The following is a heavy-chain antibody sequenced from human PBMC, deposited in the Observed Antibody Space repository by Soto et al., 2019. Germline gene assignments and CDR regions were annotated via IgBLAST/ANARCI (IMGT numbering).Heavy chain of an antibody. D-gene: IGHD3-10*01. CDR3: AKSAMVRGGGWFDP. CDR2: ISGSGGNT. CDR1: RFTFSTYA. J-gene: IGHJ5*02. V-gene: IGHV3-23*01. Sequence: EVQLLESGGGLVQPGGSLRLSCAASRFTFSTYAMSWVRQAPGKGLEWVSDISGSGGNTYYADSVKGRFTISRDNSTNTLYLQMNSLRAEDTAVYYCAKSAMVRGGGWFDPWGQGTLVTVSS.